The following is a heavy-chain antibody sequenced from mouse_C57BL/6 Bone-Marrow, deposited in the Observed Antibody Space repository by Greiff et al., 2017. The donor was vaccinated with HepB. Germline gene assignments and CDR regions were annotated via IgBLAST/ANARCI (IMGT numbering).Heavy chain of an antibody. Sequence: EVQLQQSGPGLAKPSQTLSLTCSVTGYSITSDYWNWIRKFPGNKLEYMGYISYSGSTYYNPSLKIRISITGDTSKNQYYLQLNSVTTEDTATYYCARPNYLLLTWFAYWGQGTLVTVSA. J-gene: IGHJ3*01. V-gene: IGHV3-8*01. CDR3: ARPNYLLLTWFAY. CDR2: ISYSGST. CDR1: GYSITSDY. D-gene: IGHD1-1*01.